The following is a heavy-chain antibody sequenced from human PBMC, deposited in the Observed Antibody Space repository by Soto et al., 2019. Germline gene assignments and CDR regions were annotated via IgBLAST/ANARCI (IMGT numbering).Heavy chain of an antibody. J-gene: IGHJ6*02. CDR3: ASDTARVYYGLDV. CDR1: GFTFSGSA. D-gene: IGHD5-18*01. V-gene: IGHV3-73*02. Sequence: EVQLVESGGGLVQPGGSLKLSCAASGFTFSGSAMHWVRQASGKGLEWVGRIRSKANNYATAYAASVEGRFTISRDDSKNPAHLQMNSLKTEDTAVYYCASDTARVYYGLDVGGLGTTVTVSS. CDR2: IRSKANNYAT.